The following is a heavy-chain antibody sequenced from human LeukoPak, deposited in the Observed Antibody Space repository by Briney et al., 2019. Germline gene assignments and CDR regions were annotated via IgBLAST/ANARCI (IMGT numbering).Heavy chain of an antibody. D-gene: IGHD3-10*01. Sequence: PSETLSLTCAVSGGSISSGGYSWSWIRQPPGKGLEWIGYIYHSGSTYYNPSPKSRVTISVDRSKNQFSLKLSSVTAADTAVYYCARAPPSGVRGVYDWFDPWGQGTLVTVSS. V-gene: IGHV4-30-2*01. CDR2: IYHSGST. CDR3: ARAPPSGVRGVYDWFDP. J-gene: IGHJ5*02. CDR1: GGSISSGGYS.